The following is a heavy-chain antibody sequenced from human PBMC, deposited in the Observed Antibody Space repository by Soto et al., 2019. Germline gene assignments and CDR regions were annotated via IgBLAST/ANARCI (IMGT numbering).Heavy chain of an antibody. CDR3: ARGPDNWNDVGSFDY. V-gene: IGHV4-59*01. D-gene: IGHD1-20*01. CDR2: IYYSGST. Sequence: PSETLSLTCTVSGGSISSYYWSWIRQPPGKGLEWIGYIYYSGSTNYNPSLKSRVTISVDTSKNQFSLKLSSVTAADTAVYYCARGPDNWNDVGSFDYWGQGTLVTVSS. CDR1: GGSISSYY. J-gene: IGHJ4*02.